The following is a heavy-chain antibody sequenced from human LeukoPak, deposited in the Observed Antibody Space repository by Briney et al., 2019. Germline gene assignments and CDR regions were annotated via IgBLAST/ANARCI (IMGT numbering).Heavy chain of an antibody. CDR3: AKDRWFGEPHFDY. V-gene: IGHV3-30*02. Sequence: PGGSLRLSCAASGFTFSSYGMNWVRQAPGKGLEWVAFIRYDGSNKYYADSVKGRFTISRDNSKNTLYLQMNSLRAEDTAVYYCAKDRWFGEPHFDYWGQGTLVTVSS. J-gene: IGHJ4*02. CDR1: GFTFSSYG. D-gene: IGHD3-10*01. CDR2: IRYDGSNK.